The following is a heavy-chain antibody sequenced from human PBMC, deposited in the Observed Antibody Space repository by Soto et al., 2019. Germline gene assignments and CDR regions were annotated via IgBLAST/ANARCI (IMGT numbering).Heavy chain of an antibody. CDR1: GFTFSSYA. Sequence: GGSLRLSCAASGFTFSSYAMSWVRQAPGKGLEWVSAISGSGGSTYYADSVKGRFTISRDNSKNTLYLQMNSLRAEDKAVYYCAQDRPRSITIFGVVNYKVHHGMDVCGQGTTVTVSS. CDR2: ISGSGGST. D-gene: IGHD3-3*01. V-gene: IGHV3-23*01. CDR3: AQDRPRSITIFGVVNYKVHHGMDV. J-gene: IGHJ6*02.